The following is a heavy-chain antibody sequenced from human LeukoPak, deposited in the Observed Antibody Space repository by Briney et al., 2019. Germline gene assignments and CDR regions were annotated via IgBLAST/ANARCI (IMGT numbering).Heavy chain of an antibody. V-gene: IGHV3-30*02. Sequence: GGSLRLSCAASGFTFSTYGMHWVRQAPGKGLEWVAFIRYDGSNKYYADSVKGRFTISRDNSKNTLYLQMNSLRAEDTAVYYCARDARIAAAGPLDYWGQGTLVTVSS. CDR2: IRYDGSNK. D-gene: IGHD6-13*01. CDR1: GFTFSTYG. J-gene: IGHJ4*02. CDR3: ARDARIAAAGPLDY.